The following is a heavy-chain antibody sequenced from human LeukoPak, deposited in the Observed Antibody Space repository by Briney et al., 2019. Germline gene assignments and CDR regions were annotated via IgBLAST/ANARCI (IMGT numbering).Heavy chain of an antibody. V-gene: IGHV4-39*07. CDR2: IYYSGST. J-gene: IGHJ4*02. CDR3: ARDRGYPKYYFDY. Sequence: IPSETLSLTCTVSGGSISSSSYYWGWIRQPPGKGLEWIGSIYYSGSTYYNPSLKSRVTISVDTSKNQFSLKLSSVTAADTAVYYCARDRGYPKYYFDYWGQGTLVTVSS. D-gene: IGHD3-10*01. CDR1: GGSISSSSYY.